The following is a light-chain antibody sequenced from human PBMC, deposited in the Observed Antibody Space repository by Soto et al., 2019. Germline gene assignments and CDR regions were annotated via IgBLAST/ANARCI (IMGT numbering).Light chain of an antibody. Sequence: EIVLTQSPDTLSLSPGERATLSCRASQRVNNYLAWYQQVHGQAPRLLIYDASKRATGIPARFSGSGSGTDFTLTISSLEPEDSAVYYRQLRSNLMFTFGPGTKVEI. CDR1: QRVNNY. J-gene: IGKJ3*01. CDR2: DAS. CDR3: QLRSNLMFT. V-gene: IGKV3-11*01.